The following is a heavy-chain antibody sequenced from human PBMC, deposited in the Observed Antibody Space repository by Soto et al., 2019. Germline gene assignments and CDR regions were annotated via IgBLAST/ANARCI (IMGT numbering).Heavy chain of an antibody. D-gene: IGHD6-13*01. CDR2: IIPIFGTA. J-gene: IGHJ6*02. Sequence: LVKVSSNASGGPFSSYAIIWVRQAPGQGLEWMGGIIPIFGTANYAQKFQGRVTITADESTSTAYMELSSLRSEDTAVYYCARVPHSSSWYYGMDVWGQGTTVTVSS. V-gene: IGHV1-69*13. CDR1: GGPFSSYA. CDR3: ARVPHSSSWYYGMDV.